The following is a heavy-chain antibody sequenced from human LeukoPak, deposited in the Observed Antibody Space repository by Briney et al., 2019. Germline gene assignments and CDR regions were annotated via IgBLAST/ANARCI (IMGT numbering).Heavy chain of an antibody. D-gene: IGHD3-10*01. Sequence: GGSLRLSCAASGFTFSSYGMLWVRQAPGKGLEGVAVIWYEGSNKYYADSVKGRFTISRDNSKNTLYLQMNSLRAADTAVYYCASSGIQNDYWGQGTLVTVSS. J-gene: IGHJ4*02. CDR3: ASSGIQNDY. CDR2: IWYEGSNK. CDR1: GFTFSSYG. V-gene: IGHV3-33*08.